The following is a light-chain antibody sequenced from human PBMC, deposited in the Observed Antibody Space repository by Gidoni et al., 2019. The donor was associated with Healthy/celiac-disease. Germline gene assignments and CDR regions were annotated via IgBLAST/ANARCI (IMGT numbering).Light chain of an antibody. V-gene: IGLV1-40*01. Sequence: QSLLTQPPSVSGAPGQTVTIPCTGSSSNIGAGYAVQWSQQLPGTAPKLLIYGHSNRPSGVPDRFSGSKSGTSASLAITGLQAEDEADYYCQSYDSSLSGSVFGGGTKLTVL. CDR2: GHS. CDR1: SSNIGAGYA. CDR3: QSYDSSLSGSV. J-gene: IGLJ2*01.